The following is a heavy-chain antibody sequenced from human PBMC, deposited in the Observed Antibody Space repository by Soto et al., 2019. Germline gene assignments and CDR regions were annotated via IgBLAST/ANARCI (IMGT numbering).Heavy chain of an antibody. CDR1: GFTVSSNY. CDR2: IYSDGTT. CDR3: ARDRYSKSDYKYGMDV. V-gene: IGHV3-53*01. Sequence: SGGSLRLSCAASGFTVSSNYMTWVRQAPGKGLEWVSVIYSDGTTYYADSVKGRFTISRDNSKNTLYLQMNSLRAEDTAVYYCARDRYSKSDYKYGMDVWGQGTTVTVS. D-gene: IGHD6-13*01. J-gene: IGHJ6*02.